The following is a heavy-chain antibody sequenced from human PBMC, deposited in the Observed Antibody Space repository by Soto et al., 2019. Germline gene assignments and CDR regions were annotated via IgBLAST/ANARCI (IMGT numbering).Heavy chain of an antibody. V-gene: IGHV1-69*08. CDR2: IIPILGIA. CDR3: AREYCSSTSCPLDY. CDR1: GGTFSSYT. Sequence: QVQLVQSGAEVKKPGSSVKVSCKASGGTFSSYTISWVRQAPGQGLEWMGRIIPILGIANYAQKFQGRVTITADKSTRTAYMELSSLRSEDTAVYYCAREYCSSTSCPLDYWGQGTLVTVSS. J-gene: IGHJ4*02. D-gene: IGHD2-2*01.